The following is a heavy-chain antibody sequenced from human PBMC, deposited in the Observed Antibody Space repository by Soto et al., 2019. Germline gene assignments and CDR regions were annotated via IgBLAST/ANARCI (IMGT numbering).Heavy chain of an antibody. V-gene: IGHV3-30*19. CDR1: GFRFKSFV. CDR2: TSYDGNNK. Sequence: QVQLVESGGGVVQPGASLGLSCAASGFRFKSFVMHWVRQAPGKGLEWVAFTSYDGNNKDYGDSVKGRFTVSRDNSQNTLHLQMDFLRPEDTALYYCARWGTTGGFDLWGQGTLVSVSS. CDR3: ARWGTTGGFDL. D-gene: IGHD3-16*01. J-gene: IGHJ4*02.